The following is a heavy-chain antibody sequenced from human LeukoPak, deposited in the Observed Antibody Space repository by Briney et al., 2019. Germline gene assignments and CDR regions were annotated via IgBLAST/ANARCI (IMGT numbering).Heavy chain of an antibody. D-gene: IGHD2-15*01. CDR1: GGSISSYY. V-gene: IGHV4-59*01. CDR3: AREGYCSGGSCSILGYYGMDV. Sequence: SETLSLTCTVSGGSISSYYWSWIRQPPGKGLEWIGYIYYSGSTNYNPFLKSRVTISVDTSKNQFSLKLSSVTAADTAVYYCAREGYCSGGSCSILGYYGMDVWGQGTTVTVSS. J-gene: IGHJ6*02. CDR2: IYYSGST.